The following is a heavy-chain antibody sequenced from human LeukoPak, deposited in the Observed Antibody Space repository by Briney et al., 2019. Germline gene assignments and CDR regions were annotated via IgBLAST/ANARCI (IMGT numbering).Heavy chain of an antibody. CDR1: GAXISSYF. J-gene: IGHJ4*02. V-gene: IGHV4-59*01. CDR2: VYYSGTT. CDR3: ARVPTVTTYYLDY. Sequence: SETLSLTCTVSGAXISSYFCSWLRQPPGKGLEFIGYVYYSGTTNYNPSLKSRVTMSVDTSKNQFSLKLRSVTAADTAVYYCARVPTVTTYYLDYWGQGTLVTVSS. D-gene: IGHD4-17*01.